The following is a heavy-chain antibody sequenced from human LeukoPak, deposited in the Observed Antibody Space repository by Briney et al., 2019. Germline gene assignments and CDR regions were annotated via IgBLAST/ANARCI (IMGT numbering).Heavy chain of an antibody. D-gene: IGHD5-18*01. J-gene: IGHJ6*02. CDR2: INHSGST. CDR3: ARGPLVTLYYYYGMDV. CDR1: GGSFSGYY. Sequence: SETLSLTCAVYGGSFSGYYWSWIRQPPGKGLEWIGEINHSGSTNYNPSLKSRVTISVDTSKNQFSLELSSVTAADTAVYYCARGPLVTLYYYYGMDVWGQGTTVTVSS. V-gene: IGHV4-34*01.